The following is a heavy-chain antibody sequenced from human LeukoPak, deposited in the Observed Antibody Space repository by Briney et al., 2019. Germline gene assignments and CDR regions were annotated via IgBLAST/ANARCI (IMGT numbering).Heavy chain of an antibody. CDR2: ISYRGST. Sequence: SETLSLTCTVSGDSFSSHYWTWIRQPPGKGLEWIGYISYRGSTNYNPSLRSRVTISIDTSKNQFSLKLSSVTAADTAVYYCARDLVTVTKGFDIWGHGTMVSVSS. V-gene: IGHV4-59*11. CDR3: ARDLVTVTKGFDI. D-gene: IGHD4-17*01. J-gene: IGHJ3*02. CDR1: GDSFSSHY.